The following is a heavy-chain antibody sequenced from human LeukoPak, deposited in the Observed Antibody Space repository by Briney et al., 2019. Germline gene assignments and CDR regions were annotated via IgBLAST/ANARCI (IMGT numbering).Heavy chain of an antibody. CDR1: GFTFSIYE. CDR2: ISSSGRTI. Sequence: GGSLRLSCVASGFTFSIYEMNWVRQAPGKGLEWVSYISSSGRTIYYVDSVKGRFTISRDNAKNSLYLQMKSLRAEDTAVYYCARVPAGVIGMKDAFDIWGQGTMVTVSS. J-gene: IGHJ3*02. CDR3: ARVPAGVIGMKDAFDI. V-gene: IGHV3-48*03. D-gene: IGHD3-16*02.